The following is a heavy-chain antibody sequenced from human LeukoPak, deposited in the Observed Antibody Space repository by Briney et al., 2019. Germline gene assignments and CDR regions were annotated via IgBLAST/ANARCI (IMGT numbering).Heavy chain of an antibody. Sequence: PSEALSLTCTVSGASIRSYYWNWLRQPPGKGREWIGCINYSASTNSNPSLKSRATISMDTSKYHFSLKLSSVTAADTAVYFCARDTRSYDSSGYYFFDFWGQGTLVTVSS. CDR1: GASIRSYY. V-gene: IGHV4-59*01. CDR3: ARDTRSYDSSGYYFFDF. D-gene: IGHD3-22*01. J-gene: IGHJ4*02. CDR2: INYSAST.